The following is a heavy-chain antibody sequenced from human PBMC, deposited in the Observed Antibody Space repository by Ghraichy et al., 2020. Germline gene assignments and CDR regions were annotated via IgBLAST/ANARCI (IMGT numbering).Heavy chain of an antibody. Sequence: GGSLRLSCVASGFTFSSYWMSWVRQAPGKGLEWVASIREDGGEKFYVDSVKGRFAISRDNAKNLMYLLMNSLRAEDTAVYYCAKVYRLGTSWCFDYWGQGTLVTVSS. CDR2: IREDGGEK. V-gene: IGHV3-7*03. J-gene: IGHJ4*02. CDR3: AKVYRLGTSWCFDY. CDR1: GFTFSSYW. D-gene: IGHD6-13*01.